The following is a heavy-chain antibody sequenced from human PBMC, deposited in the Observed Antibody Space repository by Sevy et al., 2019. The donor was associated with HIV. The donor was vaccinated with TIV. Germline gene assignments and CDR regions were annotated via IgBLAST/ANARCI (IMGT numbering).Heavy chain of an antibody. CDR3: ARGDSRVGYGTGCLNWFDP. D-gene: IGHD2-2*01. CDR1: GFTFSTYA. J-gene: IGHJ5*02. Sequence: GGSLRLSCAASGFTFSTYAMSWVRQAPGKGLECVASIIGSGRRIYYADSVKGRFTISRDNSKNSLYLELSSLRVEDTAVYYCARGDSRVGYGTGCLNWFDPWGQGTQVTVSS. V-gene: IGHV3-23*01. CDR2: IIGSGRRI.